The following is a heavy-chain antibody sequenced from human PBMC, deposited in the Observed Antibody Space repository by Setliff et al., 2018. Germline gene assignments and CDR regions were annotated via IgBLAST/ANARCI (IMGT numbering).Heavy chain of an antibody. CDR2: ISAYNGKT. Sequence: ASVKVSCKASGYTLSNSILSWVRQAPGQGLEWVGWISAYNGKTYSAQKFQDRVTLTTHTSTNMGYLELRDLRSDDTAVYSCLRLVRYCTKIACQATSGDEVWGRGTLVTVSS. D-gene: IGHD2-8*01. CDR3: LRLVRYCTKIACQATSGDEV. V-gene: IGHV1-18*01. J-gene: IGHJ4*02. CDR1: GYTLSNSI.